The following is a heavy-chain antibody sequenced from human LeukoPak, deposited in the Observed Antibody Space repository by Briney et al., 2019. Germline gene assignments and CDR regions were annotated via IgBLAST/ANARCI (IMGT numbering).Heavy chain of an antibody. J-gene: IGHJ4*02. Sequence: GGSLRLSCAASGFTVSSNYMSCVRHAPGEGLEWVSDVYSGGSTYYAASVKGRFTISRDNSKNTLYLQINSLRAEDTAVYYCARDDPVAGTVDYWGQGNLVTVSS. V-gene: IGHV3-53*01. D-gene: IGHD6-19*01. CDR3: ARDDPVAGTVDY. CDR1: GFTVSSNY. CDR2: VYSGGST.